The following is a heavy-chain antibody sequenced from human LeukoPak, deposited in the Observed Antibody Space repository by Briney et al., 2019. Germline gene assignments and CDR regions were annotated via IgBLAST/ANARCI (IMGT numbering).Heavy chain of an antibody. D-gene: IGHD5-12*01. V-gene: IGHV3-74*01. CDR3: ARRGEDGFGYRY. J-gene: IGHJ4*02. CDR2: INTDGSDT. CDR1: GSTCSNYW. Sequence: GGSLRLSCVVSGSTCSNYWMHWVRQAPGKELVWVSRINTDGSDTSYVESVRGRFTVSRDNAKNTLYLQMNSLKSEDTAAYYCARRGEDGFGYRYWGQGTLVTVSS.